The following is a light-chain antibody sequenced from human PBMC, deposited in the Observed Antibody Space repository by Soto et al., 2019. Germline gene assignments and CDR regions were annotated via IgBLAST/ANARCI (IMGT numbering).Light chain of an antibody. CDR2: EVD. J-gene: IGLJ2*01. V-gene: IGLV2-8*01. Sequence: QSALTQPPSASGSPVQSVTVSCTGTSTDVGGYNSVSWYQQHPGKAPKLIIYEVDKRPSGVPDRFSGSKSGNTASLTVFGLQDDDEADYFCSSYAGSDILLFGGGTKLTVL. CDR3: SSYAGSDILL. CDR1: STDVGGYNS.